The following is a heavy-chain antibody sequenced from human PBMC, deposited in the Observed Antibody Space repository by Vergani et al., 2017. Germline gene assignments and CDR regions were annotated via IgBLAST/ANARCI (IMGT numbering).Heavy chain of an antibody. J-gene: IGHJ4*02. D-gene: IGHD1-26*01. CDR1: GCTFSSYT. V-gene: IGHV1-69*08. Sequence: QVQLVQSGAEVKKPGSSVKVSCKASGCTFSSYTISWVRQAPGQGLEWMGRIIPILVIANYAQKFQGRVTITADKSTSTAYMELSSLRSEDTAVYYCARDLGSWELPEYFDYWGQGTLVTVSS. CDR3: ARDLGSWELPEYFDY. CDR2: IIPILVIA.